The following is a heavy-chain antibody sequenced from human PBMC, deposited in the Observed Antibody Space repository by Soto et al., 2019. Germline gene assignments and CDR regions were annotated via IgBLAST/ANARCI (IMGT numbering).Heavy chain of an antibody. Sequence: ASVKVSCKASGYTFTRYFINWVRQAPGQGLEWMGWISAYNGNTNYAQKLQGRVTMTTDTSTSTAYMELRSLRSDDTAVYYCARDMVRGVIPLLYYSYYGMDVWGQGTTVTVSS. CDR1: GYTFTRYF. V-gene: IGHV1-18*01. CDR3: ARDMVRGVIPLLYYSYYGMDV. D-gene: IGHD3-10*01. J-gene: IGHJ6*02. CDR2: ISAYNGNT.